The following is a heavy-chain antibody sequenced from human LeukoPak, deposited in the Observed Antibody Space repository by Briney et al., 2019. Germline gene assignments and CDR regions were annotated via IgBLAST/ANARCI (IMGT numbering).Heavy chain of an antibody. Sequence: ASVNVSCKATGYTFTSYGISWVRQAPEQGLEWMGWISSNSDNTNYAQKLQGRVTMTTDTSTSTAYMELRSLRSDDTALYFCTRDWGSIKVIADYWGQGTLVTVSS. CDR2: ISSNSDNT. J-gene: IGHJ4*02. V-gene: IGHV1-18*01. CDR3: TRDWGSIKVIADY. CDR1: GYTFTSYG. D-gene: IGHD7-27*01.